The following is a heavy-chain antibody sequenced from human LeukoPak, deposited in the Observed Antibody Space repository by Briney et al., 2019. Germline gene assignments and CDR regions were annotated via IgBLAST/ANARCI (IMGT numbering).Heavy chain of an antibody. CDR3: ATDRRHSSSFHFDY. Sequence: ASVKVSCRVSGYTLTELSMHWVRQAPGKGLEWMGGFDPEDGETINAQKFQGRVTMTEDTSTDTAYMELSSLRSEDTAVYYCATDRRHSSSFHFDYWGQGTLVTVSS. CDR2: FDPEDGET. J-gene: IGHJ4*02. CDR1: GYTLTELS. V-gene: IGHV1-24*01. D-gene: IGHD6-13*01.